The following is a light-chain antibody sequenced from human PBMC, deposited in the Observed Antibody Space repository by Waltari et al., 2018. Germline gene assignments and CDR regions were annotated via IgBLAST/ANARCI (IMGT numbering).Light chain of an antibody. CDR3: QAWDSNTVV. CDR2: QDK. J-gene: IGLJ2*01. V-gene: IGLV3-1*01. Sequence: SYELTQPPSVSVSPGQTASITCSGDELGDKYVCWYQQKPGQSPVVVIYQDKKRPSGIPERFSGSNSGNTSTLTIRETQARDKADYYCQAWDSNTVVFGGGTKVTVL. CDR1: ELGDKY.